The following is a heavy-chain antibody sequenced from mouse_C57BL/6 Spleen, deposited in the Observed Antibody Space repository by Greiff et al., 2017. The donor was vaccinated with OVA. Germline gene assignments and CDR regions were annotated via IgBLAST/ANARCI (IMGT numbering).Heavy chain of an antibody. V-gene: IGHV1-26*01. CDR1: GYTFTDYY. CDR2: INPNNGGT. J-gene: IGHJ2*01. CDR3: ARWTENWYYFDY. Sequence: VQLQQSGPELVKPGASVKISCKASGYTFTDYYMNWVKQSHGKSLEWIGDINPNNGGTSYNQKFKGKATLTVDKSSSTAYMELRSLTSEDSAVYYCARWTENWYYFDYWGQGTTLTVSS. D-gene: IGHD4-1*01.